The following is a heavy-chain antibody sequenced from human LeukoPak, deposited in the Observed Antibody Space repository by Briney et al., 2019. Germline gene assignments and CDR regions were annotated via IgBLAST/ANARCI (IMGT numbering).Heavy chain of an antibody. J-gene: IGHJ4*02. CDR3: AKDHPELRLLEWLLFTPTFDY. V-gene: IGHV3-23*01. CDR2: ISGSGGST. D-gene: IGHD3-3*01. CDR1: GFTFSSYA. Sequence: GGFLRLSCAASGFTFSSYAMSWVRQAPGKGLEWVSAISGSGGSTYYADSVKGRFTISRDNSKNTLYLQMNSLRAEDTAVYYCAKDHPELRLLEWLLFTPTFDYWGQGTLVTVSS.